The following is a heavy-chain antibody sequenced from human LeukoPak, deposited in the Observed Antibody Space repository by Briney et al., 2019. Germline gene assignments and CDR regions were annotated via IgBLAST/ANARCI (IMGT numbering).Heavy chain of an antibody. CDR2: IVSDDDK. V-gene: IGHV2-70*01. Sequence: SGPTLVNPTQTLTLTCTFSGVLLSTSARCVSWIRRPPGKALEWLAHIVSDDDKYNTTSLKTTLIISKDPSKNQVVLTMTNMDPVDTATYYCARHDYDSSSYSFDYWGQGTLVTVSS. J-gene: IGHJ4*02. CDR1: GVLLSTSARC. D-gene: IGHD3-22*01. CDR3: ARHDYDSSSYSFDY.